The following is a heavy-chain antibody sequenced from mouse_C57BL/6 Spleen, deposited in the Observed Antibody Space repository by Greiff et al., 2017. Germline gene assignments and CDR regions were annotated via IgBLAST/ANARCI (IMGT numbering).Heavy chain of an antibody. CDR1: GYTFTSYW. CDR3: ARDGYYVRYAMDY. J-gene: IGHJ4*01. D-gene: IGHD2-3*01. Sequence: QVQLQQSGTELVKPGASVKLSCKASGYTFTSYWMHWVKQRPGQGLEWIGNINPSNGGTNYNEKFKSKATLTVDKSSSTAYMHLSSLTSEDSAVYYCARDGYYVRYAMDYWGQGTSVTVSS. CDR2: INPSNGGT. V-gene: IGHV1-53*01.